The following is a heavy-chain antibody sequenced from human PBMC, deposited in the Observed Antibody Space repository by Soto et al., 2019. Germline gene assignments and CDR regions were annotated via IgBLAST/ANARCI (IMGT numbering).Heavy chain of an antibody. CDR2: IYHSVST. CDR1: GGSISSSNW. J-gene: IGHJ3*02. CDR3: AREFLLLSAFDI. Sequence: SETLSLTCAVSGGSISSSNWWSWVRQPPGKGLEWIGEIYHSVSTNYNPSLKSRVTISVYKSKNQFSLKLSSVTASDTAVYYCAREFLLLSAFDIWGQGTMVTVSS. V-gene: IGHV4-4*02.